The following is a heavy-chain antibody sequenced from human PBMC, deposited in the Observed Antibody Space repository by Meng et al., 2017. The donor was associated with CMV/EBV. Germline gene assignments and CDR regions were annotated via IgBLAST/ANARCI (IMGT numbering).Heavy chain of an antibody. CDR2: IYYSGST. J-gene: IGHJ4*02. Sequence: QVQRQQSGPGPAKLSSTLSFPSSGFGGCIRRGEYYWRGIRQPPGKGLEWIGYIYYSGSTYYTPSLKSRVTISVDTSKNQFSLKLSSVTAADTAVYYCARAQYSSSCDYWGQGTLVTVSS. D-gene: IGHD6-13*01. CDR1: GGCIRRGEYY. CDR3: ARAQYSSSCDY. V-gene: IGHV4-30-4*01.